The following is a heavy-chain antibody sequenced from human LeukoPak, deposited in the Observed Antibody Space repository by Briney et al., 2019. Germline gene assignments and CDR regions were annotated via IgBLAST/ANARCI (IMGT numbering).Heavy chain of an antibody. CDR2: INPTGGST. CDR3: ARDNSVGDNAWWFDP. D-gene: IGHD1-26*01. V-gene: IGHV1-46*01. Sequence: ASVKVSCKASGYTSTSCYMHWVRQAPGQGLEWMGLINPTGGSTGYAQKFQGRVTMTRDMSTSTDYMELSSLRSEDTAIYYCARDNSVGDNAWWFDPWGQGTLVTVSS. CDR1: GYTSTSCY. J-gene: IGHJ5*02.